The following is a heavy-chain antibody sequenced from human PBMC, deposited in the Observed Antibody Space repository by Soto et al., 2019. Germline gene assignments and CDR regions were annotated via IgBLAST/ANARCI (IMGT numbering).Heavy chain of an antibody. Sequence: PSETLSLTCAVYGGSFIGYYCSCIRHPPFKWLEWIVEINHSGSTNYNPSLKSRVTISVDTSENQFSLKLSSVTAADTAVYCCARGSKHIVVTDAFDIWGQGTMVTVSS. CDR3: ARGSKHIVVTDAFDI. V-gene: IGHV4-34*01. D-gene: IGHD2-21*01. J-gene: IGHJ3*02. CDR1: GGSFIGYY. CDR2: INHSGST.